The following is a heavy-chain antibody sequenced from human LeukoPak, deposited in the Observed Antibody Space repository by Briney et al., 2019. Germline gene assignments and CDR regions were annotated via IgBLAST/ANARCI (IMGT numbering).Heavy chain of an antibody. V-gene: IGHV4-39*01. CDR2: IYYSGST. CDR1: GGSFSGYY. J-gene: IGHJ3*02. Sequence: SETLSLTCAVYGGSFSGYYWGWIRQPPGKGLEWIGSIYYSGSTYYNPSLKSRVTISVDTSKNQFSLKLSSVTAADTAVYYCATPGNSYYYDSSGYRLGAFDIWGQGTMVTVSS. D-gene: IGHD3-22*01. CDR3: ATPGNSYYYDSSGYRLGAFDI.